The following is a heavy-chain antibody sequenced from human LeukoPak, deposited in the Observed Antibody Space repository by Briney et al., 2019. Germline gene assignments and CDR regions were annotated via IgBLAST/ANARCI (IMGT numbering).Heavy chain of an antibody. J-gene: IGHJ5*02. CDR1: GDSMSSSRFS. CDR3: ARMVVDVTRWFDP. Sequence: NASKTLSLTCDVSGDSMSSSRFSWSWLRQPSGKGLEWIGYSYHGGSTHYNPSLQSRVTISVDRSKKQFSLNLNSVTAADTAVYYCARMVVDVTRWFDPWGQGTLVTVSS. V-gene: IGHV4-30-2*01. CDR2: SYHGGST. D-gene: IGHD2-15*01.